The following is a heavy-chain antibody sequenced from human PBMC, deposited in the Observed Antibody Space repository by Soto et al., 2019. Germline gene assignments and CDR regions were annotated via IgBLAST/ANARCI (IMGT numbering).Heavy chain of an antibody. CDR2: INPNTSAT. CDR1: GYIFTGYF. Sequence: GGAVKVSCKASGYIFTGYFIQWLRQAPGQGLEWMGWINPNTSATNYAQKFQGRVTMTRDTSLGAAYLELTSLSPDDTALCHCARITWGRDYHYRMAVWGQGTTVTVS. V-gene: IGHV1-2*02. D-gene: IGHD4-17*01. J-gene: IGHJ6*02. CDR3: ARITWGRDYHYRMAV.